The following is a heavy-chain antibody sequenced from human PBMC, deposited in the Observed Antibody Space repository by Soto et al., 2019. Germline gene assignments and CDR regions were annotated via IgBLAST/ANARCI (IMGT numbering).Heavy chain of an antibody. Sequence: SVKVSCKASGGTFSSYTISWVRQAPGQGLEWMGRIIPILGIANYAQKFQGRVTITADKSTSTAYMELRSLRSDDTAVYYCARLKWYSSGGSHYWGQGTPVTVSS. CDR1: GGTFSSYT. CDR2: IIPILGIA. J-gene: IGHJ4*02. V-gene: IGHV1-69*02. CDR3: ARLKWYSSGGSHY. D-gene: IGHD6-25*01.